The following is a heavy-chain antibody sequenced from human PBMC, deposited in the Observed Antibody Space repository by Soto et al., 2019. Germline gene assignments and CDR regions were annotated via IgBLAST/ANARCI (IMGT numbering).Heavy chain of an antibody. CDR2: LNHSGST. CDR1: GGSFSGHY. D-gene: IGHD6-13*01. Sequence: QVQLQQWGAGLLKPSETLSLTCAVSGGSFSGHYWSWIRQPPGKGLEWIGELNHSGSTNYNPSLKSRATISGDTSKNQFSLKLSSVTAADTAVYFCARVGALGSSSCFDYWGQGTLVTVSS. V-gene: IGHV4-34*01. J-gene: IGHJ4*02. CDR3: ARVGALGSSSCFDY.